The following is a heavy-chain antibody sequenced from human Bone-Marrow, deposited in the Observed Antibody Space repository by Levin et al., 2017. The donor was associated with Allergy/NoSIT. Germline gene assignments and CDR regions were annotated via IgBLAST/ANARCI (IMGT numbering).Heavy chain of an antibody. D-gene: IGHD3-10*01. CDR1: GGTFSSYA. V-gene: IGHV1-69*06. CDR2: IIPIFGTA. J-gene: IGHJ4*02. CDR3: ARGPVMGRVYFDY. Sequence: KISCKASGGTFSSYAISWVRQAPGQGLEWMGGIIPIFGTANYAQKFQGRVTITADKSTSTAYMELSSLRSEDTAVYYCARGPVMGRVYFDYWGQGTLVTVSS.